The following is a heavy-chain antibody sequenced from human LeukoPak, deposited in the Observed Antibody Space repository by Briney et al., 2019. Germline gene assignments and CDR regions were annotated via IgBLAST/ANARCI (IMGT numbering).Heavy chain of an antibody. Sequence: GGSLRLSCAASGFTFRSYWMHWVRHAPGKGLVWVSRIKSDGSSTSYADSVKGRFTISRDNAKNTLYLQMNSLRAEDTAVYYCAREQQWNAFDIWGQGTMVTVSS. J-gene: IGHJ3*02. D-gene: IGHD6-19*01. CDR1: GFTFRSYW. CDR3: AREQQWNAFDI. V-gene: IGHV3-74*01. CDR2: IKSDGSST.